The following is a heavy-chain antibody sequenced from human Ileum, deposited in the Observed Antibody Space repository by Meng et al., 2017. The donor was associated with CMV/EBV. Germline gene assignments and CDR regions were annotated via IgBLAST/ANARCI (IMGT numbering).Heavy chain of an antibody. D-gene: IGHD2/OR15-2a*01. CDR3: LRESNIED. CDR2: IIPVAGLA. CDR1: ESTFNNYG. Sequence: QVHLVQSGAEVKKPGSSVKVSCQASESTFNNYGFHWVRQAPGQGLEWMGKIIPVAGLANYAQKFQGRVTITADKSTSTVYMELTNLISDDTALYYCLRESNIEDWGQGTLVTVSS. J-gene: IGHJ4*02. V-gene: IGHV1-69*04.